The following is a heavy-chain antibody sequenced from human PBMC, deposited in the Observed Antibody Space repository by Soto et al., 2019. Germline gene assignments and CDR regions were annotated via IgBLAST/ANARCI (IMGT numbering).Heavy chain of an antibody. Sequence: PGGSLRLSCAASGFTFSNYGMNWVRQAPGKGLEWVAIIWYDGSNKYYADSVKGRFTIFRDNSKNTLYLQMNSLRAEDTAVYYCARWESSDWYLGIWGQGTLVTVSS. CDR3: ARWESSDWYLGI. CDR1: GFTFSNYG. D-gene: IGHD6-19*01. V-gene: IGHV3-33*01. J-gene: IGHJ4*02. CDR2: IWYDGSNK.